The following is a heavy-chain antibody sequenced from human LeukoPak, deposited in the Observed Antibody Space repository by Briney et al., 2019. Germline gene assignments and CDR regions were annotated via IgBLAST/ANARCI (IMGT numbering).Heavy chain of an antibody. V-gene: IGHV4-4*02. CDR3: ARDLRAAVSNWFDP. CDR2: IFHSGST. CDR1: GDSFSRTHW. Sequence: PSETLSLTCAVSGDSFSRTHWWNWVRQPPGKGLEWIGEIFHSGSTNYNPSLKSRVSVSVDTSKNQFSLKLSSVTAADTAVYYCARDLRAAVSNWFDPWGQGTLVTVSS. J-gene: IGHJ5*02. D-gene: IGHD6-13*01.